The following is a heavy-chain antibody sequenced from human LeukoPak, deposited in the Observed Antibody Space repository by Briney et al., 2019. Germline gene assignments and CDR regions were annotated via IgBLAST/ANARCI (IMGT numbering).Heavy chain of an antibody. V-gene: IGHV4-39*07. CDR2: IYYSGSA. CDR1: GGSVNSGTYY. J-gene: IGHJ4*02. Sequence: PSETLSLTCTVSGGSVNSGTYYWSWIRQPPGKGLEWIGNIYYSGSAYYNPSLKSRVTMSVDTSKNQFSLKLSSVTAADTAVYYCARKPIVNSAWYYFDYWGQGTLVTVSS. CDR3: ARKPIVNSAWYYFDY. D-gene: IGHD3-22*01.